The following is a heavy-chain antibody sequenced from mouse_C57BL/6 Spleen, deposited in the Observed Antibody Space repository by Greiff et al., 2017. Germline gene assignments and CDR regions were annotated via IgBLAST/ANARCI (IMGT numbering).Heavy chain of an antibody. CDR2: ISSGSSTI. Sequence: EVQLVESGGGLVKPGGSLKLSCAASGFTFSDYGMHWVRQAPEKGLEWVAYISSGSSTIYYADTVKGRFTISRDNAKNTLFLQMTSLRSEDTAMYYCAREDYDYDGGFDYWGQGTTLTVSS. CDR1: GFTFSDYG. V-gene: IGHV5-17*01. D-gene: IGHD2-4*01. CDR3: AREDYDYDGGFDY. J-gene: IGHJ2*01.